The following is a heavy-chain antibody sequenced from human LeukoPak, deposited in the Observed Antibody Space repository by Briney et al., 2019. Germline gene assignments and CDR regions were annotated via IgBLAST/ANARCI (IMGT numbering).Heavy chain of an antibody. CDR3: ARDLAFTITYGMDV. Sequence: SVKVSCKASGGTFSSYAISWVRQAPGQGLEWMGGIIPIFGTANYAQKFQGRVTITADKSTSTAYMELSSLRSEDTAVYYCARDLAFTITYGMDVWGQGTTVTVSS. CDR1: GGTFSSYA. CDR2: IIPIFGTA. J-gene: IGHJ6*02. V-gene: IGHV1-69*06. D-gene: IGHD3-10*01.